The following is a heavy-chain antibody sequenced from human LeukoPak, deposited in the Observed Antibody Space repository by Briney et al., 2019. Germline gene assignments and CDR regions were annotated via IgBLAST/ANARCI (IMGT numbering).Heavy chain of an antibody. J-gene: IGHJ4*02. V-gene: IGHV3-74*01. CDR1: GFTFSSYW. D-gene: IGHD2-8*02. CDR2: ISNDGSTA. CDR3: VRDRWGMTDQ. Sequence: GGSLRLSCAASGFTFSSYWMQWVRQAPGKGLVWMSRISNDGSTANYADSVKGRFTISRDNAKNTLYLEMNSLRAEDTAVYYCVRDRWGMTDQWGQGTLVTVSS.